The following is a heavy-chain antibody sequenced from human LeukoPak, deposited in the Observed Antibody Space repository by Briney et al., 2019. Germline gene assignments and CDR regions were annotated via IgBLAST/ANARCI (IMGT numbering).Heavy chain of an antibody. Sequence: ASVKVSCKASGYTFTSYDINWVRQATGQGLEWMGWMNPNSGNTDYAQKLQGRVTMTTDTSTSTAYMELRSLRSDDTAVYYCARGGYYYDSSGYYYTDYWGQGTLVTVSS. V-gene: IGHV1-8*01. CDR3: ARGGYYYDSSGYYYTDY. J-gene: IGHJ4*02. D-gene: IGHD3-22*01. CDR2: MNPNSGNT. CDR1: GYTFTSYD.